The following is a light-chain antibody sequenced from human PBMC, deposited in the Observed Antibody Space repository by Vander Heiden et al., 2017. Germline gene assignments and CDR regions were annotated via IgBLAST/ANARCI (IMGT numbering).Light chain of an antibody. Sequence: EIQMTQSPSSLSASVGDRVTITCRASQSISSYLNWYQQKPGKAPKLLIYAASSLQSGVPSRFSGSGSGTYFTLTISRLQPEDFATYHCQQSHSTPLTFGGGTKLEIK. CDR1: QSISSY. J-gene: IGKJ4*01. CDR3: QQSHSTPLT. CDR2: AAS. V-gene: IGKV1-39*01.